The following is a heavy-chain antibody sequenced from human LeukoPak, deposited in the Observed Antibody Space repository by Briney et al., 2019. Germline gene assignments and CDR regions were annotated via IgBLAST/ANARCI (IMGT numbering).Heavy chain of an antibody. CDR2: IGTAGGT. CDR3: ARANSYGAGYYYGMDV. Sequence: GGSLRLSCAASGFTFSSYDMHWVRQATGKGLEWVSAIGTAGGTYYPGSVKGRFTISRENAKNSLYPQMNSLRAGDTAVYYCARANSYGAGYYYGMDVWGQGTTVTVSS. J-gene: IGHJ6*02. CDR1: GFTFSSYD. D-gene: IGHD5-18*01. V-gene: IGHV3-13*01.